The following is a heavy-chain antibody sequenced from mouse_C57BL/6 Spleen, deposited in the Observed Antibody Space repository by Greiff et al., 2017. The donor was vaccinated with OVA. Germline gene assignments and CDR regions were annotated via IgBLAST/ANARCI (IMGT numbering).Heavy chain of an antibody. D-gene: IGHD4-1*01. CDR1: GFSLTSYG. CDR2: IWSDGST. Sequence: VKLVESGPGLVAPSQSLSITCTVSGFSLTSYGVHWVRQPPGKGLEWLVVIWSDGSTTYNSALKSRLSISKDNSKSQVFLKMNSLQTDDTAMYYCARHKGLGQNYFDYWGQGTTLTVSS. CDR3: ARHKGLGQNYFDY. J-gene: IGHJ2*01. V-gene: IGHV2-6-1*01.